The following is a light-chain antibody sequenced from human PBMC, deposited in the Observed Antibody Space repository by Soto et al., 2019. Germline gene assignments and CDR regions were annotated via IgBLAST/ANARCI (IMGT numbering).Light chain of an antibody. CDR2: DDS. V-gene: IGLV3-21*02. CDR3: QVWDSSSATVV. J-gene: IGLJ2*01. CDR1: NIGSKS. Sequence: SYELTQPPSVSVAPGQTARFTCGGNNIGSKSVHWYQQKPGQAPVVVVHDDSDRPSGIPERFSGSNSGNTATLTITRVAAGDEADYYCQVWDSSSATVVFGGGTKLTVL.